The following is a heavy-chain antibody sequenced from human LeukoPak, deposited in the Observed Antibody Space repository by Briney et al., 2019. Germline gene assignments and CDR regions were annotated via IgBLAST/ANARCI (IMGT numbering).Heavy chain of an antibody. CDR3: ARAPPTYYYDSSGYSPFDY. CDR1: GGSISSGGYY. D-gene: IGHD3-22*01. CDR2: IYYSGST. J-gene: IGHJ4*02. V-gene: IGHV4-31*03. Sequence: SETLSLTCTVSGGSISSGGYYWSWLRQHPGKGLEWFGYIYYSGSTYYNPSLKSRVTISVDTSKNQFSLKLSSVTAADTAVYYCARAPPTYYYDSSGYSPFDYWGQGTLVTVSS.